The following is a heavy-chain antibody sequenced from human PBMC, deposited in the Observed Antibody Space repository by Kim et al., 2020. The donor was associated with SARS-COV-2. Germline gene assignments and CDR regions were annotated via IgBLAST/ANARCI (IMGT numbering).Heavy chain of an antibody. V-gene: IGHV1-24*01. J-gene: IGHJ1*01. CDR3: ATDLAAAAPGGIQH. Sequence: ASVKVSCKVSGYTLTELSMHWVRQAPGKGLEWMGGFDPEDGETIYAQKFQGRVTMSEDTSTDTAYMELSSLRSEDTAVYYCATDLAAAAPGGIQHWGQGTLVTGSS. CDR2: FDPEDGET. CDR1: GYTLTELS. D-gene: IGHD6-13*01.